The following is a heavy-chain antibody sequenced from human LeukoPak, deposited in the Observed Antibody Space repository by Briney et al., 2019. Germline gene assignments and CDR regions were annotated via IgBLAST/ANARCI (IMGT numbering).Heavy chain of an antibody. D-gene: IGHD4-17*01. CDR2: IKQDGSEK. J-gene: IGHJ3*02. V-gene: IGHV3-7*01. Sequence: PGGSLRLSCAASGFTFSSYWMSWVRQAPGKGLEWVANIKQDGSEKYYVDSVKGRFTISRDNAKNSLYLQMNSLRAEDTAVYYCARDPHGDYGIDAFDIWGQGTMVTVSS. CDR1: GFTFSSYW. CDR3: ARDPHGDYGIDAFDI.